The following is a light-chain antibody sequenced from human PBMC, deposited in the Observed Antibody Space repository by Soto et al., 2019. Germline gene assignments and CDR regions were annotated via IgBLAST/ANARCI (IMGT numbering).Light chain of an antibody. J-gene: IGLJ1*01. Sequence: SALTQPPSVSGSPGQSVTISCTGTSTDFVSYNYVSWYQQHPGKAPKLMIYEVSNRPSGVSNRFSGSKSGNTASLTISGLQAEDEADYYCSSYTSSSTRVFGTGTKVTVL. V-gene: IGLV2-14*01. CDR3: SSYTSSSTRV. CDR1: STDFVSYNY. CDR2: EVS.